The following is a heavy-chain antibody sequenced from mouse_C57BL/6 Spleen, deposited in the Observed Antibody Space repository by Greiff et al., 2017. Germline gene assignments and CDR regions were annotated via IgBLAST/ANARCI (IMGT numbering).Heavy chain of an antibody. CDR3: AFLGDAMDY. CDR1: GYTFTDYY. V-gene: IGHV1-19*01. CDR2: INPYNGGT. Sequence: VQLQQSGPVLVKPGASVKMSCKASGYTFTDYYMNWVKQSHGKSLEWIGVINPYNGGTSYNQKFKGKATLTVDKSSSTAYMELNSLTSEDSAVYYCAFLGDAMDYWGQGTSVTVSS. D-gene: IGHD3-3*01. J-gene: IGHJ4*01.